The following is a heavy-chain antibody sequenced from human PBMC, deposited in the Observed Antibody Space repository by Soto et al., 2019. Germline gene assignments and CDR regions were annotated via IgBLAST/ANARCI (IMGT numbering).Heavy chain of an antibody. CDR1: GYTFTSYA. D-gene: IGHD3-22*01. J-gene: IGHJ3*02. Sequence: GASVKVSCKASGYTFTSYAMHWVRQAPGQRLEWMGWINAGNGNTKYSQKFQGRVTITRDTSASTAYMELSSLRSEDTAVYYCARVEDYYDSSGPQIAFDIWGQGXMVTV. V-gene: IGHV1-3*01. CDR2: INAGNGNT. CDR3: ARVEDYYDSSGPQIAFDI.